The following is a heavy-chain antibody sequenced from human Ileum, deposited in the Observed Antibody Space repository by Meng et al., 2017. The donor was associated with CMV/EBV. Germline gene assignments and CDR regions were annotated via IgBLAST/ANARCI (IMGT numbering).Heavy chain of an antibody. CDR3: ARDGVLRFLEWLPGGMDV. V-gene: IGHV4-4*02. J-gene: IGHJ6*02. D-gene: IGHD3-3*01. CDR2: IYHSGST. CDR1: GGSISSSNW. Sequence: GSLRLSCAVSGGSISSSNWWSWVRQPPGKGLEWIGEIYHSGSTNYNPSLKSRVTISVDKSKNQFSLKLSSVTAADTAVYYCARDGVLRFLEWLPGGMDVWGQGITVTFSS.